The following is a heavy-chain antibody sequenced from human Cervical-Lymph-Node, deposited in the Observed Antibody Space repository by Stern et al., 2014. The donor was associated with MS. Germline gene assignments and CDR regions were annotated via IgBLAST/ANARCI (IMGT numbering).Heavy chain of an antibody. CDR3: AHITAYSGTYPPSY. D-gene: IGHD1-26*01. Sequence: ESGPTLVKPTQTLTLTCTFSGFSLSTNGVGVGWIRQPPGKALEWLALIYWDDDKRYSPSLKSRLTITKDTSKNQVVITMTYMDPVDTATYYCAHITAYSGTYPPSYWGQGTLVTVSS. CDR1: GFSLSTNGVG. J-gene: IGHJ4*02. V-gene: IGHV2-5*02. CDR2: IYWDDDK.